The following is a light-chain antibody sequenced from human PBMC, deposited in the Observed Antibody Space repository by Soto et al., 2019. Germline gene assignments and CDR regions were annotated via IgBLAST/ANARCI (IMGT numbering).Light chain of an antibody. CDR2: EVR. Sequence: QSVLTQPASVSGSPGQSITISCTGNSSDIGGYEYVSWYQQHPNKAPKLMIYEVRIRPSGVSNRFSGSKSDNTAFLTISGLQAEDEADYYCTSYTSTDTWVFGGGTKVTVL. V-gene: IGLV2-14*01. J-gene: IGLJ3*02. CDR1: SSDIGGYEY. CDR3: TSYTSTDTWV.